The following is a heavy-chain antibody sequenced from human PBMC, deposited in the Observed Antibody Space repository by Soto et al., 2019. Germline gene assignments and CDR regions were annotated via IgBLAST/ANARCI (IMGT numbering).Heavy chain of an antibody. J-gene: IGHJ6*02. CDR1: GFTFSSYA. CDR2: ISGSGGST. D-gene: IGHD6-6*01. CDR3: AKPLVAHHTRYYYYYGMDV. V-gene: IGHV3-23*01. Sequence: EVQLLESGGGLVQPGGSLRLSCAASGFTFSSYAMSWVRQAPGKGLEWVSAISGSGGSTYYADSVKGRFTISRDNSKNTLYLQMNSLRAEDTAVYYCAKPLVAHHTRYYYYYGMDVWGQGTTVTVSS.